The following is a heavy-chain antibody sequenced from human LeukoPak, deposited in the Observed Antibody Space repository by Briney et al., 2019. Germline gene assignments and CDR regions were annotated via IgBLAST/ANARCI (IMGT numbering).Heavy chain of an antibody. CDR3: ARVVTRGFDWYRRIVTRTDYFDY. J-gene: IGHJ4*02. CDR1: GFTFSSYA. D-gene: IGHD3-9*01. CDR2: ISGSGGST. Sequence: GGSLRLSCAASGFTFSSYAMSWVRQAPGKGLEWVSAISGSGGSTYYADSVKGRFTISRDNSKNTLYLQMNSLRAEDTAVYYCARVVTRGFDWYRRIVTRTDYFDYWGQGTLVTVSS. V-gene: IGHV3-23*01.